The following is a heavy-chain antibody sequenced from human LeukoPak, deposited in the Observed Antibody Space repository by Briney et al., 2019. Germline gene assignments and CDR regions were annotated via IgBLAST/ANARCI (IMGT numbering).Heavy chain of an antibody. D-gene: IGHD3-10*01. CDR3: ARDVPQAYAPDLWFGDHQPGYYGMDV. V-gene: IGHV3-11*01. Sequence: GGSLRLPCAASGFTFSDYYMSWIRQAPGKGLEWVSYISSSGSTIYYADSVKGRFTISRDNAKNSLYLQMNSLRAEDTAVYYCARDVPQAYAPDLWFGDHQPGYYGMDVWGQGTTVTVSS. CDR1: GFTFSDYY. J-gene: IGHJ6*02. CDR2: ISSSGSTI.